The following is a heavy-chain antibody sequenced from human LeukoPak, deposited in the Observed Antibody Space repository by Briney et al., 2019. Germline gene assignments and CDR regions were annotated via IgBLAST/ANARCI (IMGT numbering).Heavy chain of an antibody. Sequence: ASVKVSCKASRYIFASYGISWVRQAPGQGLEWMGWISPYNGKTKYSQNLQGRVTMTTDTSTSTAYMELRSLRPDDTAVYYCARVGLPFYYDSTGYYSDYWGQGTLVTVSS. CDR3: ARVGLPFYYDSTGYYSDY. V-gene: IGHV1-18*01. D-gene: IGHD3-22*01. J-gene: IGHJ4*02. CDR1: RYIFASYG. CDR2: ISPYNGKT.